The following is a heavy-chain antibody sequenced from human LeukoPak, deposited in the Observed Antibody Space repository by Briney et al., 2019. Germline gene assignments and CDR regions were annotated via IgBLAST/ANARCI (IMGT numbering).Heavy chain of an antibody. V-gene: IGHV3-23*01. CDR1: GFTFNIYA. J-gene: IGHJ4*02. Sequence: GGSLRLSCAASGFTFNIYAMSWVRQAPGKGLEWVAIISGSGTGGVTYYADSVKGRFTISRDTSKNTLYLQMNSLRAEDTAIYYCAKNPTPRIVGVYFYFDYWGQGTLVTVSS. CDR2: ISGSGTGGVT. D-gene: IGHD1-26*01. CDR3: AKNPTPRIVGVYFYFDY.